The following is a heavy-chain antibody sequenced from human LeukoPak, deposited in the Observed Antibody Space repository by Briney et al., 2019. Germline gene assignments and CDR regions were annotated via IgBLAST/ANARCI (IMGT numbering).Heavy chain of an antibody. CDR1: GFTIDDYA. J-gene: IGHJ6*02. D-gene: IGHD3-22*01. CDR3: AKDRSRRYDSSGYYYYYGMDV. V-gene: IGHV3-9*01. Sequence: SLRLSCAASGFTIDDYAMHWVRQAPGTGLEWVSGVSWNSGSIGYEDSVNGRFTISRDNAKNSLYLQMNSLRAEDTALYYCAKDRSRRYDSSGYYYYYGMDVWGQGTTVTVSS. CDR2: VSWNSGSI.